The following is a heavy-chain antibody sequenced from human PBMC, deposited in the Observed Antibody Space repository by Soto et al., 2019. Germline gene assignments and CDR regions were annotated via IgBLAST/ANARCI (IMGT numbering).Heavy chain of an antibody. CDR3: ATAPETFYPAGYYVNWFDP. V-gene: IGHV4-39*01. CDR2: TYIGGMT. J-gene: IGHJ5*02. CDR1: GASFTDGSLF. D-gene: IGHD3-22*01. Sequence: TSETLSLTCTVSGASFTDGSLFWGWIRQSPGKGVEWIASTYIGGMTYYNPSLRSRVTISVDTSKSQFSLRLNSVTAADTAVYYCATAPETFYPAGYYVNWFDPWGHGTLVTVSS.